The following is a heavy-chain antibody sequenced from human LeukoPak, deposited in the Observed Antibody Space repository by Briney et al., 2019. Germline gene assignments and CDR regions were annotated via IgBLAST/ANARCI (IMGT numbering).Heavy chain of an antibody. V-gene: IGHV4-59*01. CDR3: ARASGSSVYYYYGMDA. D-gene: IGHD1-26*01. Sequence: PSETLSLTCTVSGGSISSYYWSWIRQPPGKGLEWIGYIYYSGSTNYNPSLKSRVTISVDTSKNQFSLKLSSVTAADTAVYYCARASGSSVYYYYGMDAWGQGTTVTVSS. CDR1: GGSISSYY. J-gene: IGHJ6*02. CDR2: IYYSGST.